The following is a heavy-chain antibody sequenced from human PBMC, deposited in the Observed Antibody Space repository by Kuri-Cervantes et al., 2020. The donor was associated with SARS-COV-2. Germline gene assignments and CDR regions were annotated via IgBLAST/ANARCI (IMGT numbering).Heavy chain of an antibody. CDR2: INPNSGGT. J-gene: IGHJ5*02. V-gene: IGHV1-2*02. CDR3: ARDFRARNLSWPEWDLDP. CDR1: GYTFTGYY. D-gene: IGHD5-12*01. Sequence: ASVKVSCKASGYTFTGYYMHWVRQAPGQGLEWMGWINPNSGGTNYAQKFQGRVTMTRDTSISTAYMELSRLRSDDTAVYYCARDFRARNLSWPEWDLDPWGQGTLVTVSS.